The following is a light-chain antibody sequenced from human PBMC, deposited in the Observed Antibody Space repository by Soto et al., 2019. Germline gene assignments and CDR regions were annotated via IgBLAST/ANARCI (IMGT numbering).Light chain of an antibody. V-gene: IGKV1-39*01. J-gene: IGKJ5*01. CDR2: AAS. CDR1: QSISNY. CDR3: QQSYSIPPVT. Sequence: DIQMTQSPSSLSASVGDRVTITCRASQSISNYLNWYQQKPGKAPKLLIYAASSLQSGVPSRFSGSGSGTDFTLTISSLQPEDFATYYCQQSYSIPPVTFGQGTRLEIK.